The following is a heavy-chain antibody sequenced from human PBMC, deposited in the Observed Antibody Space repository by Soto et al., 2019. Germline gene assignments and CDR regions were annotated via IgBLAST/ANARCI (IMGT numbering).Heavy chain of an antibody. Sequence: EVQLLESGGGLVQPGGSLRLSCAASGFTFSSYAMSWVRQAPGKGLEWVSAISGSGGSTYYADSVKGRFTISRDNSHNTLYLQMNSPRAEDTAVYYCAKDYSSRQKYYFDYWGQGTLVTVSS. V-gene: IGHV3-23*01. D-gene: IGHD6-13*01. CDR1: GFTFSSYA. CDR3: AKDYSSRQKYYFDY. J-gene: IGHJ4*02. CDR2: ISGSGGST.